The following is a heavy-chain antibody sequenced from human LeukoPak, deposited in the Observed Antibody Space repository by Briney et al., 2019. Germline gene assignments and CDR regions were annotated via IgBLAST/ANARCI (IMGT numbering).Heavy chain of an antibody. J-gene: IGHJ4*02. CDR2: ISSSSSTI. V-gene: IGHV3-48*01. D-gene: IGHD6-13*01. Sequence: GGSLRLSCAASGFTFSSYSMSWVRQAAGKGLEWVSYISSSSSTIYYADSVKGRFTISRDNAKNSLYLQMNSLRAEDTAVYYCASAPYSSSWSYFDYWGQGTLVTVSS. CDR3: ASAPYSSSWSYFDY. CDR1: GFTFSSYS.